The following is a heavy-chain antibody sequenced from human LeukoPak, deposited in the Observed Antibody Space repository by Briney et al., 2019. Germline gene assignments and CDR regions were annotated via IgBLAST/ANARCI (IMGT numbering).Heavy chain of an antibody. V-gene: IGHV3-23*01. CDR3: ARDPGAFPYFFDC. Sequence: GGSLRLSCTASGFTFGDYAMSWVRQAPGKGLECVSAISGDGVSPYYADSVRGRFTISRDNSKNTLYLQMNSLRVEDTAVYFCARDPGAFPYFFDCWGQGTLVTVSS. CDR1: GFTFGDYA. CDR2: ISGDGVSP. J-gene: IGHJ4*02. D-gene: IGHD4/OR15-4a*01.